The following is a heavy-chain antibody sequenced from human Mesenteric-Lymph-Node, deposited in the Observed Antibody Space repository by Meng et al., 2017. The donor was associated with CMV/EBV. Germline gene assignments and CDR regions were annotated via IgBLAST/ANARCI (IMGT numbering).Heavy chain of an antibody. V-gene: IGHV1-2*02. CDR1: GYIFTGYY. CDR3: ARDLETTLKGYYYDF. D-gene: IGHD4-11*01. J-gene: IGHJ4*02. CDR2: INPDSGAT. Sequence: ASVKVSCKASGYIFTGYYMHWVRQAPGQGPEWMGWINPDSGATHYPQKFQGRVTMARDTSRSTASMELSGLTSDDTAIYYCARDLETTLKGYYYDFWGQGTLVTVSS.